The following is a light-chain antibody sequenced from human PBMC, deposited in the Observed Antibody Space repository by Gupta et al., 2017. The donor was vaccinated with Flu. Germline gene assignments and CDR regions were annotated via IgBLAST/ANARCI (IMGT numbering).Light chain of an antibody. V-gene: IGKV2D-29*01. CDR2: EVS. Sequence: CKSSQGLLHSDGKTYLYLYLHQPGQPQHLLIYEVSNRFSGVADRFSGSGSGSDFALKISRVEVEDVGVDYCMHSIQLPQGTFGQGTKLEIK. J-gene: IGKJ2*02. CDR1: QGLLHSDGKTY. CDR3: MHSIQLPQGT.